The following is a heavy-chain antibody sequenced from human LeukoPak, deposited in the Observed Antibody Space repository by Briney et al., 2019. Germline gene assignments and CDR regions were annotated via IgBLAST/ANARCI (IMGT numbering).Heavy chain of an antibody. D-gene: IGHD6-13*01. J-gene: IGHJ3*02. CDR2: IKQDGSEK. CDR3: ARDIEAPGIAFDI. V-gene: IGHV3-7*04. CDR1: GFTFSSYW. Sequence: GGSLRLSCTASGFTFSSYWMNWVRQAPRKGLEWVANIKQDGSEKYYVDSVKGRFTISRDNAKNSLYLQMNSLRAEDTAVYYCARDIEAPGIAFDIWGRGTMVTVSS.